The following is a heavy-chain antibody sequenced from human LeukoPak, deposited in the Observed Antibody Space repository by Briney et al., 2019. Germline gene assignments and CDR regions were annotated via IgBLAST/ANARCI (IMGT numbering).Heavy chain of an antibody. CDR2: ISAYNGNT. V-gene: IGHV1-18*01. J-gene: IGHJ6*02. CDR3: ARERWDLISNNYYYYGLDV. CDR1: GGTFSSYA. Sequence: ASVKVSCKASGGTFSSYAISWVRQAPGQGLEWMGWISAYNGNTNYAQKLQGRVTMTTDTSTGTAYMELRSLRSDDTAVYYCARERWDLISNNYYYYGLDVWGQGTTVTVSS. D-gene: IGHD1-26*01.